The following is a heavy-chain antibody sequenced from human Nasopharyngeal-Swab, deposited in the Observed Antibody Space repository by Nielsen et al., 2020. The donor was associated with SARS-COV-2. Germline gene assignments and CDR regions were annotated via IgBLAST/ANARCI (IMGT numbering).Heavy chain of an antibody. CDR2: ISGSGGST. V-gene: IGHV3-23*01. D-gene: IGHD3-16*01. J-gene: IGHJ4*02. Sequence: LSLTCAASGFTFGSYAMSWVRQAPGKGPEWVSAISGSGGSTYYADSVKGRFTISRDNSKNTLYLQMNSLRAEDTAVYYCAKRPTGSTFGDWGQGTLVTVSS. CDR3: AKRPTGSTFGD. CDR1: GFTFGSYA.